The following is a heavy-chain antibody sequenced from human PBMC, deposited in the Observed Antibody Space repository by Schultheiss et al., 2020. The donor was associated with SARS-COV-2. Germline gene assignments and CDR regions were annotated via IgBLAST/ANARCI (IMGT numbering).Heavy chain of an antibody. CDR3: ARAIPEWGSSGFDY. D-gene: IGHD3-22*01. Sequence: GGSLRLSCAASGFTFSSYSMNWVRQAPGKGLEWVSSISSSSSYIYYADSVKGRFTISRDNAKNSLYLQMNSLRAEDTAVYYCARAIPEWGSSGFDYWGQGTLVTVSS. CDR2: ISSSSSYI. J-gene: IGHJ4*02. V-gene: IGHV3-21*01. CDR1: GFTFSSYS.